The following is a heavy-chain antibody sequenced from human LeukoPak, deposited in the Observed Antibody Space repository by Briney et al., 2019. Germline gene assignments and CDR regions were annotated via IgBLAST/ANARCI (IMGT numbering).Heavy chain of an antibody. CDR2: ISSSGSTI. D-gene: IGHD3-3*01. Sequence: GGSLRLSCAASGFTFSDYYMSWIRQAPGKGLEWVSYISSSGSTIYYADSVKGRFTISRDNAKNSLYLQMNSLRAEDTAVYYCARVITIFGVVIDRLDPWGQGTLVTVSS. J-gene: IGHJ5*02. V-gene: IGHV3-11*04. CDR1: GFTFSDYY. CDR3: ARVITIFGVVIDRLDP.